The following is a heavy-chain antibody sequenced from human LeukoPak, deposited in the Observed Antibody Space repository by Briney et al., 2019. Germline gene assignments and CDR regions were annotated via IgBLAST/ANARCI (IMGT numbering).Heavy chain of an antibody. D-gene: IGHD6-19*01. V-gene: IGHV4-39*07. CDR1: GGSFSSSSYY. Sequence: SETLSLTCTVSGGSFSSSSYYWGWIRQPPGKGLEWIGSIYYSGSTYYNPSLKSRVTISVDTSKNQFSLKLSSVAAADTAVYYCAAPDIAVAGTWGQGTLVTVSS. CDR2: IYYSGST. CDR3: AAPDIAVAGT. J-gene: IGHJ5*02.